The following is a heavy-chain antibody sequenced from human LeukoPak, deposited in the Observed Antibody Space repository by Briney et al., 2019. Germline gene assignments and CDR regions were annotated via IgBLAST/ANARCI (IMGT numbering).Heavy chain of an antibody. V-gene: IGHV3-43*01. CDR3: AKEKRIAARLDYYYYYMDV. J-gene: IGHJ6*03. Sequence: PGGSLRLSCAASGFTFDDYTMHWVRQAPGKGLEWVSLISWDGGSTYYADSVKGLFTISRDNSKNSLYLQMNSLRTEDTALYYCAKEKRIAARLDYYYYYMDVWGKGTTVTVSS. CDR1: GFTFDDYT. CDR2: ISWDGGST. D-gene: IGHD6-6*01.